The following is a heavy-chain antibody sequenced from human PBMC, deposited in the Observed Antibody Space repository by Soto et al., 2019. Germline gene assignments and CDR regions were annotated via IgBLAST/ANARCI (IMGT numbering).Heavy chain of an antibody. V-gene: IGHV1-3*01. J-gene: IGHJ4*02. CDR2: INAGNGNT. CDR1: GYTFTSYA. D-gene: IGHD2-21*02. Sequence: ASVKVSCKASGYTFTSYAMHWVRQAPGQRLEWMGWINAGNGNTKYSKKFKGRVKITRDTFASTAYMELSSLRSEDTAVYYCARSIVVVTALDYWGQGTLVTVSS. CDR3: ARSIVVVTALDY.